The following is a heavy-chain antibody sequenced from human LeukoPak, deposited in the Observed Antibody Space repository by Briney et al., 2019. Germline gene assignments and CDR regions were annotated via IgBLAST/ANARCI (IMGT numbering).Heavy chain of an antibody. Sequence: GASVKVSCKASGGTFTSDDINWVRQATGLGLEWMGWMNPNSGKTGYAQKFQGRVTLTRNTAMGTAYMELSNLRSEDTAVYYCASEYCPNTTCYWGGLGAWGQGTTVTVSS. J-gene: IGHJ6*02. CDR2: MNPNSGKT. D-gene: IGHD2-2*01. V-gene: IGHV1-8*01. CDR3: ASEYCPNTTCYWGGLGA. CDR1: GGTFTSDD.